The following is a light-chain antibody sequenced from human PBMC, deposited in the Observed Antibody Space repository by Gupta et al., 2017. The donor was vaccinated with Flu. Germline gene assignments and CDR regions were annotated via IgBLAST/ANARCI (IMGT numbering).Light chain of an antibody. CDR2: GAS. CDR1: QSVTSNY. CDR3: QQDGSSPLT. Sequence: EIVLTQSPGTLSLSPGERVTLSCRASQSVTSNYLAWYQQKPGQPPRLLIYGASSRATGIPDRFSGSGSGTDFTLTISRLEPEDFAVYFCQQDGSSPLTFGGGTKVEIK. J-gene: IGKJ4*01. V-gene: IGKV3-20*01.